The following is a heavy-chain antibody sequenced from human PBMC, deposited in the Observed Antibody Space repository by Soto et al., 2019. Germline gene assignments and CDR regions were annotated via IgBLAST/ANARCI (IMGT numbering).Heavy chain of an antibody. J-gene: IGHJ4*02. Sequence: PSETLSLTCTVSGGSISSYYWSWIRQPPGKGLEWIGYIYYSGSTNYNPSLKSRVTISVDTSKNQFSLKLSSVTAADTAVYYCARLPDFWSGYQDYFDYWGQGTLVTVSS. D-gene: IGHD3-3*01. CDR2: IYYSGST. CDR1: GGSISSYY. CDR3: ARLPDFWSGYQDYFDY. V-gene: IGHV4-59*08.